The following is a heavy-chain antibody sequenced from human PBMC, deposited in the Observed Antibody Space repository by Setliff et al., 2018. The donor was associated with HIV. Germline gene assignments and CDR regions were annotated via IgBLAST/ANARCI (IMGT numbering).Heavy chain of an antibody. CDR1: GASFRNYY. Sequence: SQTLSLTCAVSGASFRNYYWNWIRHSPRKGLEWIGEVSHTGNTTYNPSLKSRLSMSVDSSKNQFSLTLTSITAADTALYFCARGEGTTSRTGYYYYYMDVWGKGTTVTVSS. J-gene: IGHJ6*03. CDR2: VSHTGNT. D-gene: IGHD1-7*01. V-gene: IGHV4-34*01. CDR3: ARGEGTTSRTGYYYYYMDV.